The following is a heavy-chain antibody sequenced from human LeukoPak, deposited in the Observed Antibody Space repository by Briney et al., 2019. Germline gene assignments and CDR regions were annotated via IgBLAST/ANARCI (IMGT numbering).Heavy chain of an antibody. J-gene: IGHJ5*02. D-gene: IGHD3-3*01. CDR1: GYTFTSYG. CDR2: ISAYNGNT. Sequence: GASVKASCKASGYTFTSYGISWVRQAPGQGLEWMGWISAYNGNTNYAQKLQGRVTMTTDTSTSTAYMELRSLRSDDTAVYYCARSLERITIFGVVIRGDWFDPWGQGTLVTVSS. V-gene: IGHV1-18*01. CDR3: ARSLERITIFGVVIRGDWFDP.